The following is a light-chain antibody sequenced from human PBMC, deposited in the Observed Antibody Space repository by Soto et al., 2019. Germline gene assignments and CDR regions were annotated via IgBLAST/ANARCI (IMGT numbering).Light chain of an antibody. CDR3: QQYGSSLIT. CDR1: QSVNSN. V-gene: IGKV3-20*01. CDR2: GAS. Sequence: EIVMTQSPATLSVSPGERATLSCRASQSVNSNLAWYQQKPGQAPRLLIYGASSRATGIPARFSGSGSGTDFTLTISRLEPEDFAVYYCQQYGSSLITFGQGTRLEIK. J-gene: IGKJ5*01.